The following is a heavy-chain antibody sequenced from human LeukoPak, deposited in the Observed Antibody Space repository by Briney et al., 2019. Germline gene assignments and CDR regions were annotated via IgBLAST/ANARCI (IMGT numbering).Heavy chain of an antibody. V-gene: IGHV1-18*01. J-gene: IGHJ5*02. CDR1: GYTFTSYG. D-gene: IGHD4-17*01. CDR2: ISAYNGNT. Sequence: ASVKVSCKASGYTFTSYGISWVRQAPGQGLEWMGWISAYNGNTNYAQKLKGRVTMTTDTSTSTAYMELRSLRSDDTAVYYCARATVTTNWFDPWGEGTLVTVSS. CDR3: ARATVTTNWFDP.